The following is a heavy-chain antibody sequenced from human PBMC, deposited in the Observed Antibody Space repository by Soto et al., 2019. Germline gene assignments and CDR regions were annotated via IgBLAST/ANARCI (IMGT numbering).Heavy chain of an antibody. V-gene: IGHV3-7*01. CDR3: ARDVVVVVPAAIMLDP. J-gene: IGHJ5*02. CDR2: IKQDGSEK. CDR1: GFTFSSYW. D-gene: IGHD2-2*02. Sequence: GGSLRLSCAASGFTFSSYWMSWVRQAPGKGLEWVANIKQDGSEKYYVDSVKRRFTISRDNAKNSLYLQMNSLRAEDTAVYYCARDVVVVVPAAIMLDPWGQGTLVTVSS.